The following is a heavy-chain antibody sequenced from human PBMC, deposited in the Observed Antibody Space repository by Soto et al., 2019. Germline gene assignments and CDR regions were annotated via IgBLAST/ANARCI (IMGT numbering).Heavy chain of an antibody. Sequence: XETLSLTVTVFGASVSSGTYYGSWIRHAPGKGLEWVGHIYYTGSTNYNPSLNNRVTISVDTSKNHFSLQLTSVTAADTAVYYCARGAGFSYASTWFDIWGQGTLVTVSS. CDR2: IYYTGST. J-gene: IGHJ5*02. CDR1: GASVSSGTYY. CDR3: ARGAGFSYASTWFDI. D-gene: IGHD5-18*01. V-gene: IGHV4-61*03.